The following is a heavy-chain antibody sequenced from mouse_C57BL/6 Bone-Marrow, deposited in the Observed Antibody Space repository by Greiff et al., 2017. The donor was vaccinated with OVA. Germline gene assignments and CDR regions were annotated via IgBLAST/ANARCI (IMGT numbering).Heavy chain of an antibody. CDR3: TTPIYAMDY. Sequence: VQLQQSGAELVRPGASVKLSCTASGFNIKDDYMHWVKQRPGQGLEWIGWIDPENGDTEYASKFQGKATITADTSSNTAYLQLSSLTSEDTAVYYCTTPIYAMDYWGQGTSVTVSS. V-gene: IGHV14-4*01. CDR2: IDPENGDT. CDR1: GFNIKDDY. J-gene: IGHJ4*01.